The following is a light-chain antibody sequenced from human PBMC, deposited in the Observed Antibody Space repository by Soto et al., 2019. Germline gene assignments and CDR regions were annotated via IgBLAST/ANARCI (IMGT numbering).Light chain of an antibody. CDR1: QSISNW. CDR3: QQYGWT. CDR2: KAS. J-gene: IGKJ1*01. V-gene: IGKV1-5*03. Sequence: DIQMTQSPSTLSASVGDRVTITCRANQSISNWLAWYQQKPGKAPKLLIYKASSLESGVPSRFSGSGSGTEFTLSISSLQPDDFATYYCQQYGWTFGKGTKVEIK.